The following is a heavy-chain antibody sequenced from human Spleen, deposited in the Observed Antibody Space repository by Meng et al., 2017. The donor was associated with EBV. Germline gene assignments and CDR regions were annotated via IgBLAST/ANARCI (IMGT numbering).Heavy chain of an antibody. J-gene: IGHJ4*02. V-gene: IGHV3-74*01. D-gene: IGHD3-9*01. Sequence: VELVESGGGLVRPGWSLRLSLAASGFAYSSYWMHWVRQAPGKGLVWVSRINSDGSSTLSPSSVPAPFTLSRPHAQNSLSLQLDSLRAEDTAVYYCASGGRFDLFDSWGQGTLVTVSS. CDR1: GFAYSSYW. CDR2: INSDGSST. CDR3: ASGGRFDLFDS.